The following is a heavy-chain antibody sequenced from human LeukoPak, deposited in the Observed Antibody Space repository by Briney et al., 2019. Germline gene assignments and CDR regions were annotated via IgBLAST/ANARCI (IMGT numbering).Heavy chain of an antibody. CDR3: AKLKRDFDWLSMYYFDY. J-gene: IGHJ4*02. Sequence: GGSLRLSCAASGFTFSSYAMSWVRQAPGKGLEWVSAISGSGGSTYYADSVKGRFTISRDNSKNTLYLQMNSLRAEDTAVYYCAKLKRDFDWLSMYYFDYWGQGTLVTVSS. V-gene: IGHV3-23*01. CDR2: ISGSGGST. CDR1: GFTFSSYA. D-gene: IGHD3-9*01.